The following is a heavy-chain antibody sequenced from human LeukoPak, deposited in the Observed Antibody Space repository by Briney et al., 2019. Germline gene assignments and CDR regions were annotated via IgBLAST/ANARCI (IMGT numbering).Heavy chain of an antibody. CDR1: GFTWGVYS. CDR3: TRDQVVPAGYYYYGMDV. D-gene: IGHD2-2*01. V-gene: IGHV3-49*04. Sequence: GVSLTLYCTASGFTWGVYSMSRVRQAPGEGGEGVGFIRSRAYSGTTEYAASVKGRFTISRDDSKSIAYLQMNSLKTEDTAVYYCTRDQVVPAGYYYYGMDVWGQGTTVTVSS. CDR2: IRSRAYSGTT. J-gene: IGHJ6*02.